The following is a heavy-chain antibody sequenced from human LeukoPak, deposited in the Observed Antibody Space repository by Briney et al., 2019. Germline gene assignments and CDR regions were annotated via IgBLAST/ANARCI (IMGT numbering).Heavy chain of an antibody. V-gene: IGHV3-21*01. CDR1: GFTFSSYS. CDR2: ISRSSSYT. D-gene: IGHD5-24*01. Sequence: GGSLRLSCAASGFTFSSYSMNWVRQAPGKGLEWVSSISRSSSYTYYADSLKGRFTISRDNAKNSLYLQMNSLRAEDTAVYYCARGSGLRWAYWGQGTLVTVSS. J-gene: IGHJ4*02. CDR3: ARGSGLRWAY.